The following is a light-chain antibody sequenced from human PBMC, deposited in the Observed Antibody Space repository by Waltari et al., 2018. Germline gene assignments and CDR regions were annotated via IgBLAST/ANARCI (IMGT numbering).Light chain of an antibody. Sequence: EIVMTQSPATLSVSPGERATLSCRASQSVSSNLAWYQQTPGRAPRLLIYAASTRATGIPARFSGSGSGTEFTLTISSLQSEDFAGYYCQQYNNWPLTFGGGTKVEIK. J-gene: IGKJ4*01. CDR3: QQYNNWPLT. CDR2: AAS. CDR1: QSVSSN. V-gene: IGKV3-15*01.